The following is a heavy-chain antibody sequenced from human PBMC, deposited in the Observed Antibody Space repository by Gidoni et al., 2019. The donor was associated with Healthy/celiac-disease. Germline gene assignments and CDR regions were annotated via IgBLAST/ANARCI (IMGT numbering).Heavy chain of an antibody. Sequence: EVQLVESRGGLVQPGGSLRLSCAASGFTFSSYAMSWVRQAPGKGLEWVSAISGSGGSTYYADSVKGRFTISRDNSKNTLYLQMNSLRAEDTAVYYCAKPLSGSYSYYYYGMDVWGQGTTVTVSS. CDR1: GFTFSSYA. CDR3: AKPLSGSYSYYYYGMDV. D-gene: IGHD1-26*01. CDR2: ISGSGGST. V-gene: IGHV3-23*04. J-gene: IGHJ6*02.